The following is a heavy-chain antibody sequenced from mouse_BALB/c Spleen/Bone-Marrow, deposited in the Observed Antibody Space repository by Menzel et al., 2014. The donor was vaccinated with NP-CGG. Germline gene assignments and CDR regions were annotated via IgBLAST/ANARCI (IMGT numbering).Heavy chain of an antibody. Sequence: EVKLQESGPELEKPGASVKMSCKASGYSFTDHNMNWVKQSNGKSLEWIGNIDPSYGGTTYNQKFKGKATLTVDKSSSTVYMQLKSLTSEDSAVYYCARGHDGYRTWFAYWGQGTLVTVSA. V-gene: IGHV1-39*01. CDR1: GYSFTDHN. J-gene: IGHJ3*01. CDR3: ARGHDGYRTWFAY. CDR2: IDPSYGGT. D-gene: IGHD2-3*01.